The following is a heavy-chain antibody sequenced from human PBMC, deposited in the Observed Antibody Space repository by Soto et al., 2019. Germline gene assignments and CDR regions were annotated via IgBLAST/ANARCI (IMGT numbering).Heavy chain of an antibody. Sequence: GASVKVSCKASGYTFTSYGISWVRQAPGQGLEWMGWISPYNGNTNYGQTLQGRVTLTTDTSTSTVYMELRSLRSEDTAVYYCARDLEVLWFGELSTLRRSNYYYYYGMDVWGQGTTVTVSS. CDR1: GYTFTSYG. V-gene: IGHV1-18*01. J-gene: IGHJ6*02. CDR3: ARDLEVLWFGELSTLRRSNYYYYYGMDV. CDR2: ISPYNGNT. D-gene: IGHD3-10*01.